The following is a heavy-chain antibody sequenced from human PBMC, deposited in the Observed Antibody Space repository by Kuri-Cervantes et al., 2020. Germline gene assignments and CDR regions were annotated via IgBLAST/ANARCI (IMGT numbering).Heavy chain of an antibody. J-gene: IGHJ4*02. CDR1: GFSLSTSGVG. CDR2: IYWDDDK. V-gene: IGHV2-5*02. Sequence: SGPTLVKPTQTLTLTCTLSGFSLSTSGVGVGWIRQPPGKALEWLALIYWDDDKRYSPSLQSRLTITKDTSKNQVVLAMTNMDPADAATYYCAHRGGNFWTGYSFDYWGQGTLVTVSS. D-gene: IGHD4-23*01. CDR3: AHRGGNFWTGYSFDY.